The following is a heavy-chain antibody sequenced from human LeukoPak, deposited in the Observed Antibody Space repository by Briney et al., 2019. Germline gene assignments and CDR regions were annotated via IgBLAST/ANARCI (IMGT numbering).Heavy chain of an antibody. CDR3: AREGGWYEFGY. Sequence: GGSLRLSCAASGFTFSSYSMNWVRQTPGKGLEWVSSISSSSSYIYYADSVKGRFTISRDNAKNSLYLQMNSLRAEDTAVYYCAREGGWYEFGYWGQGTLVTVSS. J-gene: IGHJ4*02. D-gene: IGHD6-19*01. CDR2: ISSSSSYI. CDR1: GFTFSSYS. V-gene: IGHV3-21*01.